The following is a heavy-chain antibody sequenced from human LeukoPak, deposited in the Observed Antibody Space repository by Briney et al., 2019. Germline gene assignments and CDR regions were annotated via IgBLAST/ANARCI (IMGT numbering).Heavy chain of an antibody. V-gene: IGHV3-30*18. CDR2: ISYDGSNK. J-gene: IGHJ4*02. D-gene: IGHD5-12*01. Sequence: GRSLRLSCAASGFTFSSYGMHWVRQAPGKGLEWVAVISYDGSNKYYADSVKGRFTISRDNSKNTLYLQMNSLRAEDTAVYYCAKDSGYYYFDYWGQGTLDTVSS. CDR3: AKDSGYYYFDY. CDR1: GFTFSSYG.